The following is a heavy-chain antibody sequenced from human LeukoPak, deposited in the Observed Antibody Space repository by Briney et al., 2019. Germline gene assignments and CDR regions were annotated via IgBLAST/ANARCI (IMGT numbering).Heavy chain of an antibody. CDR2: IIPIFGTA. J-gene: IGHJ4*02. CDR3: ARVLMVRGVIVRFDY. V-gene: IGHV1-69*13. Sequence: SVKVSCKASGGTFSSYAISWVRQAPGQGLEWMGGIIPIFGTANYAQKFQGRVTITADESTSTAYMELSSLRSEDTAVYYCARVLMVRGVIVRFDYWGQGTLVTVSS. CDR1: GGTFSSYA. D-gene: IGHD3-10*01.